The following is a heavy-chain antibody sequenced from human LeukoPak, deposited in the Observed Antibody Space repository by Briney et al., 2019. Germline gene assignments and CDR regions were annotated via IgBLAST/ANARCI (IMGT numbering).Heavy chain of an antibody. V-gene: IGHV4-4*07. J-gene: IGHJ4*02. CDR3: ARDRYYYDSSASPFDY. CDR2: IHSSGCT. D-gene: IGHD3-22*01. CDR1: GGSISSYY. Sequence: PSETLSLTCTFSGGSISSYYWSWIRQPAGKGLEWIGRIHSSGCTNYNPSLKSRVTMSVDTSKNQFSLRLSSVTAADTAVYYCARDRYYYDSSASPFDYWGQGTLVTVSS.